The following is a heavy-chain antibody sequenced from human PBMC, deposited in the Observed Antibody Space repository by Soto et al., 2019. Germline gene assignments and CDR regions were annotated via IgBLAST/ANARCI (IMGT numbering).Heavy chain of an antibody. CDR1: GGTFSSYA. V-gene: IGHV1-69*13. D-gene: IGHD3-3*01. CDR3: ARGNDFWSGPTRRNWFDP. CDR2: IIPIFGTA. Sequence: SVKVSCKASGGTFSSYAISWVRQAPGQGLEWMGGIIPIFGTANYAQKFQGRVTITADESTSTAYMELSSLRSEDTAVYYCARGNDFWSGPTRRNWFDPWGQGTLVTVSS. J-gene: IGHJ5*02.